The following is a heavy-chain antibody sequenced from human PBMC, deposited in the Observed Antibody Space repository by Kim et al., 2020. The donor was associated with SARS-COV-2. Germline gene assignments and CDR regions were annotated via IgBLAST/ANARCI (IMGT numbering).Heavy chain of an antibody. J-gene: IGHJ4*02. CDR1: GFTVSSNY. D-gene: IGHD3-22*01. CDR2: IFSGGNT. V-gene: IGHV3-53*01. Sequence: GGSLRLSCVVSGFTVSSNYMSWVRQAPGKGLEWVSVIFSGGNTYYADSVKGRFTISRDNSKNTLSLQMNSLRAEDTALYYCARDRTDSRGLGGYDYWGLGTLVTLSS. CDR3: ARDRTDSRGLGGYDY.